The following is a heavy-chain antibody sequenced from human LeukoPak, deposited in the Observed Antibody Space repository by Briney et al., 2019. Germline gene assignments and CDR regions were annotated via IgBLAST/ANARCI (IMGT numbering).Heavy chain of an antibody. Sequence: ASVKVSCKASGCTFTSYYMHWVRQAPGQGLEWMGIINPSGGSTSYAQKFQGRVTMTRDTSTSTVYMELSSLRSEDTAVYYCARDQNDYGDYKDVWGQGTMVTVSS. J-gene: IGHJ3*01. D-gene: IGHD4-17*01. CDR1: GCTFTSYY. CDR3: ARDQNDYGDYKDV. V-gene: IGHV1-46*01. CDR2: INPSGGST.